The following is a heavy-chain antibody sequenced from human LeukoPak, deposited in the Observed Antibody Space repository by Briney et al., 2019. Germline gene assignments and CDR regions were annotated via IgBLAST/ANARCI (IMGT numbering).Heavy chain of an antibody. D-gene: IGHD2-2*01. V-gene: IGHV3-23*01. Sequence: PGGSLRLSCAASGFTFSSYSMNWVRQAPGKGLEWVSAISGSGGSTYYADSVKGRFTISRDNSKNTLYLQMNSLRAEDTAVYYCAKMVVVVLVDWFDPWGQGTLVTVSS. CDR3: AKMVVVVLVDWFDP. CDR1: GFTFSSYS. CDR2: ISGSGGST. J-gene: IGHJ5*02.